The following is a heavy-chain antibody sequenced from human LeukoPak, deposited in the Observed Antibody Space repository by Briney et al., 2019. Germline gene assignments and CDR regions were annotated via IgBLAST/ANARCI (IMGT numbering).Heavy chain of an antibody. CDR3: ARVYDYVWGSYRYDWFDP. V-gene: IGHV3-30*03. D-gene: IGHD3-16*02. Sequence: PGRSLRLSCAASGFTFSRYGMHWVRQAPGKGLEWVAVISYDGSNKYYADSVKGRFTISRDNSKNTLYLQMNSLRAEDTAVYYCARVYDYVWGSYRYDWFDPWGQGTLVTVSS. CDR2: ISYDGSNK. J-gene: IGHJ5*02. CDR1: GFTFSRYG.